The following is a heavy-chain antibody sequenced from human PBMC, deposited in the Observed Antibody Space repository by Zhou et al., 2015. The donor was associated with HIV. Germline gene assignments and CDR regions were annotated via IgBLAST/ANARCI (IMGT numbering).Heavy chain of an antibody. CDR1: GGTFSSYA. CDR2: IIPIFGTA. Sequence: QVQLVQSGAEVKKPGSSVKVSCKASGGTFSSYAISWVRQAPGQGLEWMGGIIPIFGTANYAQKFQGRVTITADESTSTAYMELSSLRSEDTAVYYCARVEVKVVVPAAIALPSDYGMDVWGQGTTVTVSS. V-gene: IGHV1-69*01. D-gene: IGHD2-2*02. J-gene: IGHJ6*02. CDR3: ARVEVKVVVPAAIALPSDYGMDV.